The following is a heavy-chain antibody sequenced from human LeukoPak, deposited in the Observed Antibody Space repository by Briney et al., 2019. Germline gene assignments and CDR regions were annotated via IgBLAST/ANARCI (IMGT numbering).Heavy chain of an antibody. V-gene: IGHV3-7*01. CDR1: GFTFNSYW. J-gene: IGHJ5*02. Sequence: PGGSLRLSCAASGFTFNSYWMSWVRQAPGKGLEWVANIKQDGSEKYYVDSVKGRFTISRDNAKNSLYLQMNSLRAEDTAVYYCAREDSYDFWSGYSWFDPWGQGTLVTVSS. CDR3: AREDSYDFWSGYSWFDP. CDR2: IKQDGSEK. D-gene: IGHD3-3*01.